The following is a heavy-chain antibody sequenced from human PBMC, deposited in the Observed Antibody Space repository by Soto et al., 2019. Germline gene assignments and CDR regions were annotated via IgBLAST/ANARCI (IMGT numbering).Heavy chain of an antibody. Sequence: EVPLVESGGGLVQPGGSLRLSCAASRFTFSSYWMHWVRQDPGKGLVWVSSIKTDGTATPYADSVKGRFTVSRDNAKNSPDLKMNTLRAVDTAVYYCANDLSWGQRDYWGQGSRVTVAS. J-gene: IGHJ4*02. V-gene: IGHV3-74*03. CDR1: RFTFSSYW. D-gene: IGHD3-16*01. CDR2: IKTDGTAT. CDR3: ANDLSWGQRDY.